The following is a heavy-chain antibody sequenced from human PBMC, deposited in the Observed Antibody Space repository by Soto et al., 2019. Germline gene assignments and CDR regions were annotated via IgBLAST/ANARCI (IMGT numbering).Heavy chain of an antibody. CDR1: GFTFSSYN. V-gene: IGHV3-13*05. D-gene: IGHD3-3*01. CDR3: ARARPPFWSGYPYGMDV. J-gene: IGHJ6*02. CDR2: IGTAGDP. Sequence: TGGSLRLSCAASGFTFSSYNMHWVRQATGKGLEWVSAIGTAGDPYYPGSVKGRFTISRENAKNSLYLQMNSLRAGDTAVYYCARARPPFWSGYPYGMDVWGQGTTVTVSS.